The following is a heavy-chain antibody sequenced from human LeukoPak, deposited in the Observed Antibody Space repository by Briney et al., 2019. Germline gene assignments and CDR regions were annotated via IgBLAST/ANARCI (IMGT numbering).Heavy chain of an antibody. V-gene: IGHV3-33*01. CDR3: ARGQQLVKSD. J-gene: IGHJ4*02. D-gene: IGHD6-13*01. CDR1: GYSFTSYW. CDR2: IWYDGSII. Sequence: GESLKISCKGSGYSFTSYWIGWVRQAPGKGLEWVAVIWYDGSIINYADSVKGRFTISRDNSKNTMYLQMNSLRAEDTAVYYCARGQQLVKSDWGQGTLVTVSS.